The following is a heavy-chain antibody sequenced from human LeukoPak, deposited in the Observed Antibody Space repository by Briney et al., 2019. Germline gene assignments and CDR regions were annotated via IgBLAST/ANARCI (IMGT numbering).Heavy chain of an antibody. V-gene: IGHV4-31*03. CDR2: IYYSGST. CDR1: GGSISSGGYC. Sequence: SETLSLTCTVSGGSISSGGYCWSWIRQHPGKGLEWIGYIYYSGSTYYNPSLKSRVTISVDTSKNQFSLKLSSVTAADTAVYYCARDEARSVSWGQGTLVTVSS. D-gene: IGHD3-3*01. J-gene: IGHJ5*02. CDR3: ARDEARSVS.